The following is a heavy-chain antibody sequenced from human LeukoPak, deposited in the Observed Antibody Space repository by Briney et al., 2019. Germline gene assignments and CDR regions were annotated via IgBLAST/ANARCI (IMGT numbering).Heavy chain of an antibody. CDR1: GFTFSDYY. CDR3: AREYTFGSWYVNY. J-gene: IGHJ4*02. CDR2: ISSSGSTI. D-gene: IGHD2-15*01. Sequence: GGSLRLSCAASGFTFSDYYMSWIRQAPGKGLEWVSYISSSGSTIYYADSVKGRFTISRDNSKNTLYLQMNSLRAEDTAVYYCAREYTFGSWYVNYWGQGTLVTVSS. V-gene: IGHV3-11*04.